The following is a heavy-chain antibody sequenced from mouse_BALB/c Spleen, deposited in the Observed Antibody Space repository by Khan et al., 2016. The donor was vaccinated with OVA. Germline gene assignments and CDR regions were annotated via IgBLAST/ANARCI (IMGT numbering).Heavy chain of an antibody. V-gene: IGHV2-6-7*01. J-gene: IGHJ4*01. D-gene: IGHD1-1*01. Sequence: QVQLQQSGPGLVAPSQSLSITYTVSGFSLTGYGVNWVRQPPGKGLEWLGMIWGDGSTDYNSALKSRLSISKDNSKSQVFLKMNSLQTDDTARYYCASAYYYGRALDYWGQGTSVTVSS. CDR2: IWGDGST. CDR3: ASAYYYGRALDY. CDR1: GFSLTGYG.